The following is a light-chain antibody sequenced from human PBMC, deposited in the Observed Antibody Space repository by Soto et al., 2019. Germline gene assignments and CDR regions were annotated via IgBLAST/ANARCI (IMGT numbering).Light chain of an antibody. V-gene: IGLV2-14*03. CDR2: DVN. Sequence: QSVLTQPASVSGSPGQSITISCTGTRSDIGAYNFVSWYQQHPGEVPKLILYDVNVRPSGVSNRFSGSKSGNTASLTISGLQAEDEADYYFTSWTTSTTMIFGVGTQLTVL. CDR1: RSDIGAYNF. CDR3: TSWTTSTTMI. J-gene: IGLJ2*01.